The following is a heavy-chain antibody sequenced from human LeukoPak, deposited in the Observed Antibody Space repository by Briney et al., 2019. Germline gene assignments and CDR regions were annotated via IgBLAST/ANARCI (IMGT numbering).Heavy chain of an antibody. D-gene: IGHD1/OR15-1a*01. CDR1: GGSFSGYY. Sequence: SETLSLTCAVYGGSFSGYYWSWIRQPPGKGLEWIGEINHSGSTNYNPSLKSRVTIPVDTSKNQFSLKLSSVTAADTAVYYCARYDRSPDRTKWGQGTLVTVSS. CDR3: ARYDRSPDRTK. CDR2: INHSGST. V-gene: IGHV4-34*01. J-gene: IGHJ4*02.